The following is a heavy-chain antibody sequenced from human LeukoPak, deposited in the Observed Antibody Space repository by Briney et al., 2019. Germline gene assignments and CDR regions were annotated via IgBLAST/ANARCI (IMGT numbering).Heavy chain of an antibody. CDR1: GFTVSSNY. CDR2: IYGVDST. D-gene: IGHD3-22*01. Sequence: PGGSLRLSCAASGFTVSSNYMSWVRRAPGKGLEWVSVIYGVDSTYYADSVKGRFTISRDNSKNTLYLQMNSLRAEDTAVYYCASLSPLYYDSSGDPYWGQGTLVTVSS. J-gene: IGHJ4*02. V-gene: IGHV3-53*01. CDR3: ASLSPLYYDSSGDPY.